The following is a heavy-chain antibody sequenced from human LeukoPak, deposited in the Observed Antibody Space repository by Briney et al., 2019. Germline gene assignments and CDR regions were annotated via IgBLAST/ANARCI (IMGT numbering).Heavy chain of an antibody. J-gene: IGHJ4*02. CDR2: ISSSSSYI. CDR1: GFTFSSYS. Sequence: GGSLRLSCAASGFTFSSYSMNWVRQAPGKGLEWVSSISSSSSYIYYADSVKGRFTISRDNAKNSLYLQMNSLRAEDTAVYYCARDDNYDSGGYDYWGQGTLVTVSS. CDR3: ARDDNYDSGGYDY. V-gene: IGHV3-21*01. D-gene: IGHD3-22*01.